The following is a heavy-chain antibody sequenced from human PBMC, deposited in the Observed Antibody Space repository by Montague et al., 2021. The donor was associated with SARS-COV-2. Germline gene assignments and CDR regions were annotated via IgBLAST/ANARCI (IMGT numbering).Heavy chain of an antibody. Sequence: SETLSLICTVSGGSVSSATYYWSWIRQPPGKGLEWIGYINYSGSNSYNPSLKSRVTISVDMSKNQFSLKLNSVTAADTAVYYCASSGGYYYYYQGVDVWGQGTTVTVSS. CDR1: GGSVSSATYY. D-gene: IGHD3-10*01. V-gene: IGHV4-61*01. J-gene: IGHJ6*02. CDR2: INYSGSN. CDR3: ASSGGYYYYYQGVDV.